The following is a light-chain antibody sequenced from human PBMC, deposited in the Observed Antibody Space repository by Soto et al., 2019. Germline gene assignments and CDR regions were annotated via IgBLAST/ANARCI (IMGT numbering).Light chain of an antibody. CDR3: QQYNTYSPLT. CDR1: QSVSKG. Sequence: DIQMTQSPSTLSASVGDRVTITCRASQSVSKGLAWYQQKPGTAPKLLIFAASSLESGVPSRFSGSGSGTEFTLTISSLQPDDFATYYCQQYNTYSPLTFGQGTKVDIK. V-gene: IGKV1-5*01. J-gene: IGKJ1*01. CDR2: AAS.